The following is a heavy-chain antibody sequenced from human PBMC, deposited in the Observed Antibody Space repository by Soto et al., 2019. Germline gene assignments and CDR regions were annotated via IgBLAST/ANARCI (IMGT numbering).Heavy chain of an antibody. CDR3: AGDQGYYYSGIDV. V-gene: IGHV4-4*07. CDR1: GDSISDYY. Sequence: PSETLSLTCTVPGDSISDYYWSWIRQPAGQGLEWLGRIYTSGSTYYNPSLKSRVTMSVDTSKNQFSLKLSSVTAADTAVYYCAGDQGYYYSGIDVWGQGTTVTVSS. J-gene: IGHJ6*02. CDR2: IYTSGST.